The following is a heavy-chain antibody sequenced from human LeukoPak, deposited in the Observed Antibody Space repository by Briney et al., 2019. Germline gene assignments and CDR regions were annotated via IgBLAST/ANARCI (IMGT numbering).Heavy chain of an antibody. D-gene: IGHD5-24*01. J-gene: IGHJ4*02. CDR2: ISSSSSYI. CDR3: AKDDAWLQYND. CDR1: GFTFSSYS. V-gene: IGHV3-21*01. Sequence: EGSLRLSCAASGFTFSSYSMNWVRQAPGKGLEWVSSISSSSSYIYYADSVKGRFTISRDNAKNSLYLQMNSLRAEDTAVYYCAKDDAWLQYNDWGQGTLVTVSS.